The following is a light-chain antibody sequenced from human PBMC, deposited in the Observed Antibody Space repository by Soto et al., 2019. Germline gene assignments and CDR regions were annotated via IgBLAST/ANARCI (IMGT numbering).Light chain of an antibody. V-gene: IGKV1-5*03. CDR3: HHYNSYSEA. Sequence: DIQMTQSPSTLSASVGDRVTITGRASQTISGWLAWYQQKPGKAPKLLIYKASTLKSGVPSRFSGSGSGTEFTLTISSLQPDDFATYYCHHYNSYSEAFGQGTKV. CDR2: KAS. J-gene: IGKJ1*01. CDR1: QTISGW.